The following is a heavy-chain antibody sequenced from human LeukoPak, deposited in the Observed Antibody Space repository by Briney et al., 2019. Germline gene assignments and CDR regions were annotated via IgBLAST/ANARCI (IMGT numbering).Heavy chain of an antibody. CDR3: ASSRGYSYGRHLDY. CDR2: INHSEST. CDR1: GDSFGSNNYYY. D-gene: IGHD5-18*01. Sequence: SETLSLTCTVSGDSFGSNNYYYWGLIRQPPGKGLELIGEINHSESTNYNPSLKSRVTISVDTSKNQFSLKLSSVTAADTAVYYCASSRGYSYGRHLDYWGQGTLVTVSS. V-gene: IGHV4-39*07. J-gene: IGHJ4*02.